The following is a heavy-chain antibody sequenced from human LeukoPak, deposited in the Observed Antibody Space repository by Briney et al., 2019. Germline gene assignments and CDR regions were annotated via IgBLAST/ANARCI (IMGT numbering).Heavy chain of an antibody. CDR1: GFTFSNYG. D-gene: IGHD3-22*01. J-gene: IGHJ1*01. CDR2: IRYDGRSK. V-gene: IGHV3-30*02. Sequence: PGGSLRLSCAASGFTFSNYGRHWLRPPPARGREGVAFIRYDGRSKCSADVVKSRFTICRDNSKNTLYMQMNSLSAEDTAVYYCAKEPKDDSSGYPHKYFQLWGQGTLVTVSS. CDR3: AKEPKDDSSGYPHKYFQL.